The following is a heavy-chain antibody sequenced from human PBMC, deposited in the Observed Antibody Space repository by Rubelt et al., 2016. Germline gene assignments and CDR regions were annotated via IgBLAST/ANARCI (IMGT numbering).Heavy chain of an antibody. Sequence: QVQLVQSGAEVKKPGASVKVSCKAAGYSFTTYSIHWVRQAPGQRLEWMGWINAGNGNTKYSQKFPCRATITMTTAARTDYMKLSSLRSEDTAIYYCATGYSSGWYVAYWGQGTLVTVSS. CDR1: GYSFTTYS. J-gene: IGHJ4*02. D-gene: IGHD6-19*01. CDR3: ATGYSSGWYVAY. V-gene: IGHV1-3*01. CDR2: INAGNGNT.